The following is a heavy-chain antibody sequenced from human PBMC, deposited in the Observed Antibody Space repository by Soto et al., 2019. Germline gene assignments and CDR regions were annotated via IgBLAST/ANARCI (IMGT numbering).Heavy chain of an antibody. V-gene: IGHV3-30*18. D-gene: IGHD2-8*01. CDR3: AKTANIVLMVYARIGSVDY. CDR1: GFTFSSYG. CDR2: ISYDGSNK. Sequence: QVQLVESGAGVVQPGRSLRLSCAASGFTFSSYGMHWVRQAPGKGLEWVAVISYDGSNKYYADSVKGRFTISRDNSKNTLYLQMNSLRAEDTAVYYCAKTANIVLMVYARIGSVDYWGQGTLVTVSS. J-gene: IGHJ4*02.